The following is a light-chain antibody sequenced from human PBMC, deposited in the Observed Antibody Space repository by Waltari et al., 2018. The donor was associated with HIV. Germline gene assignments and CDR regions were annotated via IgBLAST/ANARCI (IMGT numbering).Light chain of an antibody. CDR3: QQYNNWPPT. Sequence: EIVMTQSPATLSVSPGERATLSCRASQSVGSNLAWYQQKRGQAPRLLIYGASTRATGIPVRFSGSGSATEFTLTISSLQSEDFAVYYCQQYNNWPPTFGQGTKVEIK. J-gene: IGKJ1*01. CDR2: GAS. V-gene: IGKV3-15*01. CDR1: QSVGSN.